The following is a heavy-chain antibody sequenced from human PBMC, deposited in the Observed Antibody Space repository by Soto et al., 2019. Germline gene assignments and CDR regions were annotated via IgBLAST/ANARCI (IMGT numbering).Heavy chain of an antibody. J-gene: IGHJ4*02. CDR2: ISYDGSNK. D-gene: IGHD6-13*01. Sequence: PGGSLRLSCAASGFTFSSYGMHWVRRAPGKGLEWVAVISYDGSNKYYADSVKGRFTISRDNSKNTLYLQMNSLRAEDTAVYYCAKDPALSSSWHYFDYWGQGTLVTVSS. CDR3: AKDPALSSSWHYFDY. CDR1: GFTFSSYG. V-gene: IGHV3-30*18.